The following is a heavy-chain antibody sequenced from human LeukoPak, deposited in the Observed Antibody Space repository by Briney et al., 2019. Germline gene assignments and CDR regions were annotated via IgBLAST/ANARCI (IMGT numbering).Heavy chain of an antibody. CDR1: GGTFSSYA. V-gene: IGHV1-69*13. Sequence: SVKVSCKASGGTFSSYAISWVRQAPGQGLEWMGGIIPIFGTANYAQKIQGRVTITADEFTSTAYMELSSLRSEDTAVYYCARGDTAMVGDFDYWGQGTLVTVSS. D-gene: IGHD5-18*01. J-gene: IGHJ4*02. CDR3: ARGDTAMVGDFDY. CDR2: IIPIFGTA.